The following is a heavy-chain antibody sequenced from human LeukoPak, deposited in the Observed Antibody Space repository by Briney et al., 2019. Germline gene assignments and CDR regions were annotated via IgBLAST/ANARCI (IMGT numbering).Heavy chain of an antibody. Sequence: GESLKISCKGSGYSFTSYWIGWVRQMPGKGLEWMGIIYPGDSDTRYSPSFQGQVTISADKSISTAYLQWSSLKASDTAMYYCARHYYESSGLPAGWFDPWGQGTLVTVSS. CDR2: IYPGDSDT. D-gene: IGHD3-22*01. CDR1: GYSFTSYW. CDR3: ARHYYESSGLPAGWFDP. J-gene: IGHJ5*02. V-gene: IGHV5-51*01.